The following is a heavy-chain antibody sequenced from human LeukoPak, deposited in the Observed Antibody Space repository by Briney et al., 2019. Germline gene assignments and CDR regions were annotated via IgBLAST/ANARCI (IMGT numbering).Heavy chain of an antibody. V-gene: IGHV4-34*01. J-gene: IGHJ3*02. CDR3: ARRRRIVGATPGAFDI. D-gene: IGHD1-26*01. CDR1: GGSFSGYY. CDR2: INHSGGT. Sequence: SGTLSLTCAVYGGSFSGYYWSWIRQPPGKGLEWIGEINHSGGTNYNPSLKSRVTISVDTSKNQFSLKLSSVTAADTAVYYCARRRRIVGATPGAFDIWGQGTMVTVSS.